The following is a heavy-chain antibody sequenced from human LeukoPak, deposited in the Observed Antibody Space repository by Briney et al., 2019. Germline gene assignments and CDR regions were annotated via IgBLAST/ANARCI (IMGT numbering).Heavy chain of an antibody. CDR1: GFTFSSYE. D-gene: IGHD3-9*01. CDR3: ARDGYDILTGLTPH. J-gene: IGHJ4*02. V-gene: IGHV3-48*03. CDR2: ISSSGSTI. Sequence: GGSLRLSCAASGFTFSSYEMNWVRQAPGRGLEWVSYISSSGSTIYYADSVKCRFTISRDNAKNSLYLQMNSLRAEDTAVYYCARDGYDILTGLTPHWGQGTLVTVSS.